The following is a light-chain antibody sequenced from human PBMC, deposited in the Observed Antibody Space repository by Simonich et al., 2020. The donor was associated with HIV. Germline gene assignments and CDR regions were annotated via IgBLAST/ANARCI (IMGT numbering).Light chain of an antibody. CDR1: SSDVGSYNL. Sequence: QSALTQPASVSGSPGQSITISCTGTSSDVGSYNLVSWYQHHPGKAPKLMIYESSNRPAGVANRFSGAKSGNTASLTISGLQAEDEADYYCCSYAGSSTFVVFGGGTKLTVL. J-gene: IGLJ2*01. V-gene: IGLV2-23*03. CDR3: CSYAGSSTFVV. CDR2: ESS.